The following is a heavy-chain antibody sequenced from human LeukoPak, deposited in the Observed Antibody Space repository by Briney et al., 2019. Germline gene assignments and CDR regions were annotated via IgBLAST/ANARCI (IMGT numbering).Heavy chain of an antibody. Sequence: SETLSLTCAVYGGSFSGYYWSWIRQPPGKGLEWIGEINHSRSTNYNPSLKSRVTISVDTSKNQFSLKLSSVTAADTAVYYCARWCPYDYGAYHFDYWGQRTLVTVSS. J-gene: IGHJ4*02. CDR1: GGSFSGYY. CDR2: INHSRST. CDR3: ARWCPYDYGAYHFDY. D-gene: IGHD4-17*01. V-gene: IGHV4-34*01.